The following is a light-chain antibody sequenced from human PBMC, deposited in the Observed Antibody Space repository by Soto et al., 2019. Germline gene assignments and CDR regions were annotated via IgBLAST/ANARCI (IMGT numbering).Light chain of an antibody. CDR2: GAS. V-gene: IGKV2-29*01. CDR3: QQYESSPIT. J-gene: IGKJ5*01. CDR1: QSPLHSDGETY. Sequence: IVITQTPLSLSVTPGQPASMSCKTSQSPLHSDGETYLYWYLQRPGQAPRLLIYGASSRATGIPDRFSGSGSGTDFTLTISRLEPEDFAVYYCQQYESSPITFGQGTRLEIK.